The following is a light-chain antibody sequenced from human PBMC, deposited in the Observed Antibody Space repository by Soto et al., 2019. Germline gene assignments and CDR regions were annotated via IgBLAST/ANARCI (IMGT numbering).Light chain of an antibody. CDR2: EDF. CDR1: SSDVGTYNL. Sequence: QSALTQPASVSGSPGQSITVSCTGTSSDVGTYNLVSWYQQSPGKAPKLMIYEDFKRPSGVSDRFSGSKSGNTASLAISGLQAEDEADYYCSSYAGSDTFVVFGGGTKLTVL. J-gene: IGLJ3*02. V-gene: IGLV2-23*02. CDR3: SSYAGSDTFVV.